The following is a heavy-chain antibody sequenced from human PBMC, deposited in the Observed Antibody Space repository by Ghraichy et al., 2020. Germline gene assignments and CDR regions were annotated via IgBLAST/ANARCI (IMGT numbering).Heavy chain of an antibody. D-gene: IGHD1-14*01. J-gene: IGHJ4*02. Sequence: GGSLRLSCAASGFTFSGYAMSWVRQAPGKGLEWVSRISGSGGVTYYADSVKGRFTISRDNSKNTLYLQLHSLRAEDTAVYYCAKDLAAGLYWGQGSLVTVSS. CDR3: AKDLAAGLY. V-gene: IGHV3-23*01. CDR2: ISGSGGVT. CDR1: GFTFSGYA.